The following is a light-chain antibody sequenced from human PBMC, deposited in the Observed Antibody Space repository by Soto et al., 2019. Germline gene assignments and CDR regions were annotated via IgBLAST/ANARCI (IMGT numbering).Light chain of an antibody. J-gene: IGLJ2*01. CDR2: DVS. V-gene: IGLV2-14*01. CDR1: SSDVGGYNY. Sequence: QSALTQPASVSGSPGQSITISCTGTSSDVGGYNYVSWYQQQPGKATKLMIYDVSNRPSGVSNRFSGSKSGNTASLTISGLQAEDEADYYCSSYASSSNLHVVFGGGSKRTVL. CDR3: SSYASSSNLHVV.